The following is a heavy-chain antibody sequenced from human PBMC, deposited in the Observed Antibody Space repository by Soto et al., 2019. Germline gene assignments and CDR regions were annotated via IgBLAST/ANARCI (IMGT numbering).Heavy chain of an antibody. CDR2: INPNSGRT. CDR1: GYAFSEYY. CDR3: ARESVGATATLDYYYFYMDV. Sequence: QVQLVQSGAEVKKPGASVKVSCKASGYAFSEYYIHWMRQAPGQGLEWMGWINPNSGRTKSAQKFQGWVTMTRDTSIRTVYMELSRLRSDDTAVYYCARESVGATATLDYYYFYMDVWGKGTRVTVSS. J-gene: IGHJ6*03. V-gene: IGHV1-2*04. D-gene: IGHD1-26*01.